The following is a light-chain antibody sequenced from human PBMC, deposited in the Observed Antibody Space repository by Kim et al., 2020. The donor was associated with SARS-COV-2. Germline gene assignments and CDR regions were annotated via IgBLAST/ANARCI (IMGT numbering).Light chain of an antibody. V-gene: IGKV3-20*01. CDR3: QQYDSSPLT. J-gene: IGKJ4*01. Sequence: EIVLTQSPGTLSLSPGGRVTLSCRASQSVSSSYLAWYQQKPGQAPRVLIYGASSRATGIPDRFSGSGSGTDFTLTISRLEPEDFAVYYCQQYDSSPLTFGGGTKVDIK. CDR2: GAS. CDR1: QSVSSSY.